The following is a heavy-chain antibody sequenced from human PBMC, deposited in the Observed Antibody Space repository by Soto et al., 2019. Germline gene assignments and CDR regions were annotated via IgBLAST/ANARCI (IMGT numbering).Heavy chain of an antibody. CDR1: GFTFSSYA. Sequence: GSLRLSCAASGFTFSSYAMSWVRQSPGKGLEWVSAISGSGGSTYYADSVKGRFTISRDNSKNTLYLHMNSLRAEDTAVYYCATRDYDYIWGSYRHDYWGQGTLVTVSS. CDR2: ISGSGGST. J-gene: IGHJ4*02. V-gene: IGHV3-23*01. CDR3: ATRDYDYIWGSYRHDY. D-gene: IGHD3-16*02.